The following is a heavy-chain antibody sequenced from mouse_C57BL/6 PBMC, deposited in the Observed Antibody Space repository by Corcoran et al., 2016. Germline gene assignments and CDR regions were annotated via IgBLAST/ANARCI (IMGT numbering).Heavy chain of an antibody. J-gene: IGHJ2*01. CDR1: GYTFTDYY. CDR2: INPYNGGT. D-gene: IGHD4-1*02. CDR3: ARSLNWDYFDY. Sequence: EVQLQQSGPVLVKPGASVKMSCKASGYTFTDYYMNWVKQSHGKSLEWIGVINPYNGGTSYNQKFKGKATLTVDKSSSTAYMELNSLTSEDSAVYYCARSLNWDYFDYWGQGTTLTVSS. V-gene: IGHV1-19*01.